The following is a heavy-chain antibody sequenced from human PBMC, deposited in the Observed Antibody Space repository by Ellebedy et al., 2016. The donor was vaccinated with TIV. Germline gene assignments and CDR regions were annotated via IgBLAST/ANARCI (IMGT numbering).Heavy chain of an antibody. CDR1: GFTFSNAW. V-gene: IGHV3-15*01. CDR3: TTTVAGYFDL. J-gene: IGHJ2*01. D-gene: IGHD6-19*01. CDR2: IKSKTDGGTT. Sequence: GESLKISCAASGFTFSNAWMSWVRQAPGKGLEWVGRIKSKTDGGTTDYAAPVKGRFTISRDDSKNTLYLQMNSLKTEDTAVYYCTTTVAGYFDLWGRGTLVTVSS.